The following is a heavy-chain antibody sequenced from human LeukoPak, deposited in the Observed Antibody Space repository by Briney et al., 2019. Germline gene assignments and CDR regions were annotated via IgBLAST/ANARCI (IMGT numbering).Heavy chain of an antibody. V-gene: IGHV5-51*01. J-gene: IGHJ4*02. CDR1: GYSFTSYW. Sequence: GESLKISCKGSGYSFTSYWIGWVRQMPGKGLEWMGIIYPGDSDTRYSPSFQGQVTISADKSISTAYLQWSSLKASDTAMYYCARGSPLGELYHTFDYWGQGTLVTVSS. D-gene: IGHD3-10*01. CDR2: IYPGDSDT. CDR3: ARGSPLGELYHTFDY.